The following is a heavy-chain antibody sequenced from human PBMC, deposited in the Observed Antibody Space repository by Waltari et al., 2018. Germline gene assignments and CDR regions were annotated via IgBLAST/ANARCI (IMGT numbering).Heavy chain of an antibody. J-gene: IGHJ4*02. CDR1: GFGFSNYR. D-gene: IGHD7-27*01. Sequence: EVQLVESGGGLVKPGGSLRLSCRSSGFGFSNYRMNWVRQAPGKGLEWVSSISSSTTYIHYADSVKGRFTISRDNAKNSLYLQMNSLRVEDTAVYYCVSGGWGFYFDYWGQGTVVTVSS. CDR3: VSGGWGFYFDY. CDR2: ISSSTTYI. V-gene: IGHV3-21*01.